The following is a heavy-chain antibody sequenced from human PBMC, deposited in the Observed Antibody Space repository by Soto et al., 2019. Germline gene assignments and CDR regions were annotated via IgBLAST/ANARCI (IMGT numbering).Heavy chain of an antibody. D-gene: IGHD3-22*01. Sequence: PGESLKLSCKGSGYSFTVHWIAWVRQMPGKGLEWMGIIYPGDSETRYSPSFQGQVTISVDKSISTAYLQWSSLKASDTAMYYCARGLSSGYYNWFDPWGQGTQVTVSS. J-gene: IGHJ5*02. CDR1: GYSFTVHW. CDR3: ARGLSSGYYNWFDP. CDR2: IYPGDSET. V-gene: IGHV5-51*01.